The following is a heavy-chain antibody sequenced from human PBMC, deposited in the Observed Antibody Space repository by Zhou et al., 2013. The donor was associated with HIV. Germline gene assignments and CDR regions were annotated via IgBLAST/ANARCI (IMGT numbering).Heavy chain of an antibody. CDR3: ARDDSSGWPEGFDY. CDR2: ISAYNGNT. Sequence: QVQLVQSGTEVKKPGASVKVSCKASGYSFTSYGISWVRQAPGQGLEWMGWISAYNGNTYSVQKFQGRVTMTTDTSTSTAYMELRSLRTDGTAMYYCARDDSSGWPEGFDYWGQGTLVTVSS. D-gene: IGHD6-19*01. J-gene: IGHJ4*02. V-gene: IGHV1-18*01. CDR1: GYSFTSYG.